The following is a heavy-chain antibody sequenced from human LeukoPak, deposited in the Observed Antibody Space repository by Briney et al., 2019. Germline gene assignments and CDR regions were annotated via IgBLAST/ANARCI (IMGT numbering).Heavy chain of an antibody. CDR2: INSDGSST. J-gene: IGHJ4*02. CDR3: ASLCTGDGYNNYFDY. D-gene: IGHD5-24*01. V-gene: IGHV3-74*01. CDR1: GFTFSSYW. Sequence: GGSLRLSCAASGFTFSSYWMHWVRRAPGKGLVWVSRINSDGSSTSYADSVKGRFTISRDNAKNTLYLQMNSLRAEDTAVYYCASLCTGDGYNNYFDYWGQGTLVTVSS.